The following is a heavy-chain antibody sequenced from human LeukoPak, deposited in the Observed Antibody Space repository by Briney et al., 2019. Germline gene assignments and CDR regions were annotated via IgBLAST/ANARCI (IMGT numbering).Heavy chain of an antibody. J-gene: IGHJ4*02. CDR3: ARFGLYSSGWPTFDY. Sequence: SGTLSLTCAVSGGSISSSNWWSWVRQPPGKGLEWIGEIYHSGSTNYNPSLKSRVTISVDKSKNQFSLKLSSVTAADTAVYYCARFGLYSSGWPTFDYWGQGTLVTVSS. CDR1: GGSISSSNW. CDR2: IYHSGST. V-gene: IGHV4-4*02. D-gene: IGHD6-19*01.